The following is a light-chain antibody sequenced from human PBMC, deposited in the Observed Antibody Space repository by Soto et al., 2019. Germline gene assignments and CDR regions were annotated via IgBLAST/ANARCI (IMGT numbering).Light chain of an antibody. CDR2: DAS. CDR3: QQRTT. J-gene: IGKJ1*01. V-gene: IGKV3-11*01. CDR1: QSVSSY. Sequence: EIVLTQSPATLSLSPGERATLSCRASQSVSSYLDWYQQKPGQAPRLLIYDASNRATGIPARFSGSGSGTDFTLTISSLEPEDFAVYYCQQRTTFGQGTKVEIK.